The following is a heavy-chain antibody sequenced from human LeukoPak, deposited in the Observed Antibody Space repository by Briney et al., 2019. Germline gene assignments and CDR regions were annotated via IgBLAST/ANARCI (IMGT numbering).Heavy chain of an antibody. CDR2: IYTSGSA. D-gene: IGHD3-22*01. J-gene: IGHJ6*03. Sequence: PSETLSLTCTVSGGSISSGSYYWSWIRQPAGKGLEWIGRIYTSGSANYNPSLKSRVTISVDTSKNQFSLKLSSVTAADTAVYYCARDNNDSSGYYYAAYYYYMDVWGKGTTVTISS. CDR1: GGSISSGSYY. V-gene: IGHV4-61*02. CDR3: ARDNNDSSGYYYAAYYYYMDV.